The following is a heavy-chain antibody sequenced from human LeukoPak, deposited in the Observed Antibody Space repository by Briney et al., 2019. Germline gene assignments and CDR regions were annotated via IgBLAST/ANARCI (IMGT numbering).Heavy chain of an antibody. CDR3: ARDVEDYYYGSGRYDY. V-gene: IGHV6-1*01. CDR2: TYYRSKWYN. Sequence: SQTLSLTCAISGDSVSSNSAAWNWIRQSPSRGLEWLGRTYYRSKWYNDYAVSVKSRITINPDTSKNQFSLQLNSVTPEDTAVYYCARDVEDYYYGSGRYDYWGQGTLVTVSS. D-gene: IGHD3-10*01. J-gene: IGHJ4*02. CDR1: GDSVSSNSAA.